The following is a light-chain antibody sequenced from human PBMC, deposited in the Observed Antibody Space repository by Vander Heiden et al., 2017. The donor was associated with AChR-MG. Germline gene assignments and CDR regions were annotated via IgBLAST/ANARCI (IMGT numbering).Light chain of an antibody. V-gene: IGLV2-11*01. CDR1: NSDVGAFDY. Sequence: QSALTQPRSVSGSPGPSVTISCTGTNSDVGAFDYVSWYQQYPGEAPKFLIFDVTRRPSGVPDRFSASKSGNTASLTISGLQVDDEAHYYCCSYAGNYAWVFGGGTELTVL. CDR2: DVT. J-gene: IGLJ3*02. CDR3: CSYAGNYAWV.